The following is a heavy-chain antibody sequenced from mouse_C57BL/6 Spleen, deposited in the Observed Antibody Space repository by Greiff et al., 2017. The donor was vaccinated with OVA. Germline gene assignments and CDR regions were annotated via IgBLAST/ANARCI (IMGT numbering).Heavy chain of an antibody. Sequence: EVMLVESGGGLVKPGGSLKLSCAASGFTFSSYAMSWVRQTPEQRLEWVATISDGGSYTYYPDNVKGRFTISRDNAKNNLYLQMSQLKSEDTAMYYCARGGLRRFYAMDYWGQGTSVTVSS. CDR1: GFTFSSYA. D-gene: IGHD2-4*01. CDR2: ISDGGSYT. CDR3: ARGGLRRFYAMDY. J-gene: IGHJ4*01. V-gene: IGHV5-4*03.